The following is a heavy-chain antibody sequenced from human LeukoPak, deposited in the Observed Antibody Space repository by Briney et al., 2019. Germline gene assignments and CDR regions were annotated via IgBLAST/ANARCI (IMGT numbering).Heavy chain of an antibody. D-gene: IGHD1-1*01. Sequence: GGSLRLSCAASGFTFSDYDMSWIRQAPGKGLEWVSYISSSGSTIYYADSVKGRFTISRDNAKNSLYLQMNSLRAEDTAVYYCARDSLGYDLQLENHYYYYYGMDVWGQGTTVTVSS. CDR2: ISSSGSTI. CDR3: ARDSLGYDLQLENHYYYYYGMDV. J-gene: IGHJ6*02. V-gene: IGHV3-11*04. CDR1: GFTFSDYD.